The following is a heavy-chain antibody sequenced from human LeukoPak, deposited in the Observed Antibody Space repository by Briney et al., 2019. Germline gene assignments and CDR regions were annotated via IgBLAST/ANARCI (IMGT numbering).Heavy chain of an antibody. CDR2: ISGSGGST. D-gene: IGHD2-8*02. J-gene: IGHJ5*02. V-gene: IGHV3-23*01. CDR3: AKDGPGPPWFAP. CDR1: GLTFSSYA. Sequence: GGSLRLSCAASGLTFSSYAMSWVRQAPGKGLEWVSAISGSGGSTYHADSVKGRFTISRDNSKNTLYLQMNSLRAEDTAVYYCAKDGPGPPWFAPWGREPLFTVSS.